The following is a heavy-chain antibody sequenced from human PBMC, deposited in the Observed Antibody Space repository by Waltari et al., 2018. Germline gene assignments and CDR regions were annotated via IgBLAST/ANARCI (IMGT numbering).Heavy chain of an antibody. CDR1: GFTFSSYA. V-gene: IGHV3-23*03. J-gene: IGHJ4*02. CDR3: AQLYDY. Sequence: EVQLLESGGGLVQPGGSLRLPCAASGFTFSSYAMSWVRQAPGKGLEWVSVIYSGGSTYYADSVKGRFTISRDNSKNTLYLQMNSLRAEDTAVYYCAQLYDYWGQGTLVTVSS. CDR2: IYSGGST.